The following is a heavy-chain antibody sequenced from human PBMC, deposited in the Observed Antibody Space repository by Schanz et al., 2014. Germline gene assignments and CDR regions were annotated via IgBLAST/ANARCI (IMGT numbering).Heavy chain of an antibody. CDR1: GDSVNSNY. CDR2: FYNPGST. J-gene: IGHJ4*02. CDR3: ARNKYTSGWYYFDY. D-gene: IGHD6-19*01. V-gene: IGHV4-59*08. Sequence: QVQLQESGPGLVKPSETLSLTCTVSGDSVNSNYWNWIRQSPGRGLEWIGHFYNPGSTNYNPSLKRRATISIDTPTNRVSLKLPSVTAADTAVYFCARNKYTSGWYYFDYWGQGVLVTVSS.